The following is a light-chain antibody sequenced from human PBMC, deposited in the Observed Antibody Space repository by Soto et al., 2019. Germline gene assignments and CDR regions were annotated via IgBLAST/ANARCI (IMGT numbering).Light chain of an antibody. V-gene: IGLV2-11*01. CDR3: SSYVGTYGLP. CDR1: SSDVGNYNY. CDR2: DVS. J-gene: IGLJ2*01. Sequence: QSALTQPRSVSGSPGQSVTISCTGTSSDVGNYNYVSWYRHHPGKAPKVLSYDVSKRPSGVPDRFSGSKSGNTASLTVSGLQYDDESDYYCSSYVGTYGLPFGGGTKLTVL.